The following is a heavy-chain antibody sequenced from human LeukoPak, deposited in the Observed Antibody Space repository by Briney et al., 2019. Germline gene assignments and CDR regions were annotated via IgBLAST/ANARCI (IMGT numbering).Heavy chain of an antibody. D-gene: IGHD5-18*01. Sequence: PSETLSLTCTVSNGSITNYYWSWIRQPPGKGLEWIGYIYYSGSTNYSPSLKSRVTISVDTSKNQFSLRLTSVSAADTAVYYCARGFGYSYGRGYDYWGQGTLVTVSS. CDR2: IYYSGST. V-gene: IGHV4-59*01. CDR3: ARGFGYSYGRGYDY. CDR1: NGSITNYY. J-gene: IGHJ4*02.